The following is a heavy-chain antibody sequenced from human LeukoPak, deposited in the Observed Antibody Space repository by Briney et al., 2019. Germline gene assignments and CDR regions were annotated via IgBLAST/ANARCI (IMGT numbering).Heavy chain of an antibody. V-gene: IGHV3-21*01. CDR1: GFTFSSYT. D-gene: IGHD3-22*01. Sequence: GGSLRLSCATSGFTFSSYTMNWVRQAPGTGLEWVSSISGSSGYIYYADSVKGRFTISRDNAKNSLYLQMNGLRAEDTAMYYCARGTSSSGYYSFDSWGQGTLVTVSS. CDR3: ARGTSSSGYYSFDS. J-gene: IGHJ4*02. CDR2: ISGSSGYI.